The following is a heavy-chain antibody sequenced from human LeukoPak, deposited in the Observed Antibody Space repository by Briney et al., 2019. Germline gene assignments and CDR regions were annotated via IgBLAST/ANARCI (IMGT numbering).Heavy chain of an antibody. J-gene: IGHJ4*02. CDR3: VKDVGVGASYFDN. V-gene: IGHV3-30*02. D-gene: IGHD1-26*01. CDR2: IRYDGSDK. Sequence: GGSLRLFCAASGFTFSSCGMHWVRQSPAKGLEWVAYIRYDGSDKYYIDSVKGRFTIARDNPKETLYLQMTSLSHDDTAVYFCVKDVGVGASYFDNWGQGTLVAVSS. CDR1: GFTFSSCG.